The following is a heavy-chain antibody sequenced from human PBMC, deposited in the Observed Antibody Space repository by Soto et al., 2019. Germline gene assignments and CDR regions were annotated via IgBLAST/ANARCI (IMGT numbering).Heavy chain of an antibody. J-gene: IGHJ3*02. D-gene: IGHD6-6*01. CDR2: IYTSGST. CDR3: ARGEYSSPDDAFDI. Sequence: QVQLQESGPGLVKPSETLSLTCTVSGGSISSYYWSWIRQPAGKGLEWIGRIYTSGSTNYNPSLKSRVTMSVDTSKNQFSLKLSSVTAAETAVYYCARGEYSSPDDAFDIWGQGTMVTVSS. V-gene: IGHV4-4*07. CDR1: GGSISSYY.